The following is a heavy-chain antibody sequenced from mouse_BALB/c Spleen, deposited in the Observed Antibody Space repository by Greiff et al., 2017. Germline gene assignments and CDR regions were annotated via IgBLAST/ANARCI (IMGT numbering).Heavy chain of an antibody. V-gene: IGHV5-6-5*01. D-gene: IGHD1-1*01. CDR1: GFTFSSYA. CDR3: ARKIYYYGSSYGGAMDY. CDR2: ISSGGST. Sequence: EVKLVESGGGLVKPGGSLKLSCAASGFTFSSYAMSWVRQTPEKRLEWVASISSGGSTYYPDSVKGRFTISRDNARNILYLQMSSLRSEDTAMYYCARKIYYYGSSYGGAMDYWGQGTSVTVSS. J-gene: IGHJ4*01.